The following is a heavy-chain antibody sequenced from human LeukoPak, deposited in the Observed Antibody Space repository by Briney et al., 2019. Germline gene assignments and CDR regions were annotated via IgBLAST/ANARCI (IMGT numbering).Heavy chain of an antibody. CDR3: AKLRGAVAAPYYFDY. CDR2: ISWNSGSI. V-gene: IGHV3-9*01. Sequence: GGSLRLSCAASGFTFDDYAMHWVRQAPGKGLEWVSGISWNSGSIGYADSVKGRFTISRDNAKNSLYLQMNSLRAEDTALYYCAKLRGAVAAPYYFDYWGQGTLVTVSS. D-gene: IGHD6-19*01. CDR1: GFTFDDYA. J-gene: IGHJ4*02.